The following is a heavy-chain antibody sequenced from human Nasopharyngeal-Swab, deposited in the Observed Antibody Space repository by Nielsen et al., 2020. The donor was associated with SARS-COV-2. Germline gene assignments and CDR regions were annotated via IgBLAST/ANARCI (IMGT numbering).Heavy chain of an antibody. J-gene: IGHJ4*02. CDR1: GYPLINQA. V-gene: IGHV1-3*01. Sequence: ASVKVSCKASGYPLINQAMHWVRQAPGQRLEWMGWITAGNGNTQYSQKFHDRLTLTSDTSANTAYMDLSSLRSEDTAVYYCVRDDGGSWLLDKWGQGTLVTVSA. D-gene: IGHD2-15*01. CDR3: VRDDGGSWLLDK. CDR2: ITAGNGNT.